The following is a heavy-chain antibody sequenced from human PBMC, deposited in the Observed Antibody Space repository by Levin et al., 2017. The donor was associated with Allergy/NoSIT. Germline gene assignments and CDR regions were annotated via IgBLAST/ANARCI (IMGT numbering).Heavy chain of an antibody. D-gene: IGHD6-13*01. CDR3: ARVQVRAPWYGSSWYEALDY. CDR2: IYYSGST. Sequence: NTSETLSLTCTVSGGSISSYYWNWIRQPPGKGLEWIAYIYYSGSTNYNPSLKSRVTISVDTSKNQLSLKLSSVTAADTAVYYCARVQVRAPWYGSSWYEALDYWGQGTLVTVSS. CDR1: GGSISSYY. J-gene: IGHJ4*02. V-gene: IGHV4-59*01.